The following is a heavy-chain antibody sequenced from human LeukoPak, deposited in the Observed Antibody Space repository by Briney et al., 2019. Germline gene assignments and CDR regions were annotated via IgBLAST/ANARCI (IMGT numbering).Heavy chain of an antibody. J-gene: IGHJ5*02. CDR3: ARGTYSSGWYSSANNWFDP. CDR2: ISSSGSTI. D-gene: IGHD6-19*01. V-gene: IGHV3-48*04. CDR1: GFTFSSYG. Sequence: GGSLRLSCAASGFTFSSYGMHWVRQAPGKGLEWVSYISSSGSTIYYADSVKGRFTISRDNAKNSLYLQMNSLRAEDTAVYYCARGTYSSGWYSSANNWFDPWGQGTLVTVSS.